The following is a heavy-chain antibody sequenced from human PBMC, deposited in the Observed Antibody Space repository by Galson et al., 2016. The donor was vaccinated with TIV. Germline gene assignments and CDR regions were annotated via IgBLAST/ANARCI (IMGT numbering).Heavy chain of an antibody. CDR2: FNAGNGNT. V-gene: IGHV1-3*01. CDR3: ARPPYCGGDCYKYDH. J-gene: IGHJ4*02. Sequence: SVKVSCKASGYTFTHYPIHWVRQAPGQRLEWLGWFNAGNGNTKYSQKFQGRVTITWDTSASTAYMELSSLRFEDTAVYYCARPPYCGGDCYKYDHWGQGTRVTVYS. D-gene: IGHD2-21*01. CDR1: GYTFTHYP.